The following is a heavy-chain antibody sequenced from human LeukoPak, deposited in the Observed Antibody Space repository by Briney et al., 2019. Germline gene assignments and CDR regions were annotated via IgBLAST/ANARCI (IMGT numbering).Heavy chain of an antibody. CDR2: ICSGTSAI. J-gene: IGHJ4*02. CDR1: GLSISDYY. CDR3: VSTPAIRRLNF. Sequence: PGGSLRLSCAASGLSISDYYMSWIRQAPGGGLDWIAYICSGTSAIHYANSMKGRFTMSRDNAQNSVDLQMNSLRTDDTAMYFCVSTPAIRRLNFWGQGTLVTVSS. V-gene: IGHV3-11*01. D-gene: IGHD2-2*02.